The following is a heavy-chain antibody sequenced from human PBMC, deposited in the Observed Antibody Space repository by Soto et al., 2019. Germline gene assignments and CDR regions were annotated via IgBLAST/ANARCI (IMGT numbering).Heavy chain of an antibody. V-gene: IGHV4-4*07. CDR1: GGSISSYY. CDR3: ARWNPHSGVYY. J-gene: IGHJ4*02. Sequence: SETLSLTCTVSGGSISSYYWSWIRQPAGKGLEWIGRIYTSGSTNYNPSLKSRVTVSVDTSKNQFSLKLSSVTAADTAVYYCARWNPHSGVYYWRQGTLVTVSS. D-gene: IGHD3-10*01. CDR2: IYTSGST.